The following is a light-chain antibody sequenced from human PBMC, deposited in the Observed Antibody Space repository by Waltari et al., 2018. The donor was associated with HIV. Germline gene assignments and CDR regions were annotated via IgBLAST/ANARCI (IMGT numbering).Light chain of an antibody. CDR1: QSIGRY. CDR3: QQTYTSPHA. Sequence: DIQMTQSPSSLSASVGDRVTLSCRTRQSIGRYLNWYQQRPGKAPKLLVYGASNLQSGVSSRFSGSGSETQFTLTINNLQPEDSATYYCQQTYTSPHAFGQGTK. V-gene: IGKV1-39*01. CDR2: GAS. J-gene: IGKJ2*01.